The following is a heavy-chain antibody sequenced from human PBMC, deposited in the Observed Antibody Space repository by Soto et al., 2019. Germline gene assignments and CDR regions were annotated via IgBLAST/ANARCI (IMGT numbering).Heavy chain of an antibody. D-gene: IGHD3-16*01. CDR2: VYYSGAT. J-gene: IGHJ4*02. Sequence: PSETLSLTCTVSGDSMATGGHYYNWIRQVPGKGLGWIGYVYYSGATHYTPSLRARATISRDTSKNQFSLRLISVTAADTALYYCARDKDLQPTVWGFWGQGIQVTVSS. CDR1: GDSMATGGHY. V-gene: IGHV4-31*03. CDR3: ARDKDLQPTVWGF.